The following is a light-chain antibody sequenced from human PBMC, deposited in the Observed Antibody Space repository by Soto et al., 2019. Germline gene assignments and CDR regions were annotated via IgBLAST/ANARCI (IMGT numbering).Light chain of an antibody. J-gene: IGLJ1*01. Sequence: QSALTQPASVSGPPGQSITISCTGTSSDVGGYDYVSWYQLPPGKAPKLMVFEVNNRPSGVSYRFSGSKSGNTASLTISGLQAEDEADYFCSSYSISTAYLFGTGTKVTVL. CDR3: SSYSISTAYL. CDR1: SSDVGGYDY. CDR2: EVN. V-gene: IGLV2-14*01.